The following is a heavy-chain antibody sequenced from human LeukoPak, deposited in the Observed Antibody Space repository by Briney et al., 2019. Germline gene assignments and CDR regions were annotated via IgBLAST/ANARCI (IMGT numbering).Heavy chain of an antibody. J-gene: IGHJ4*02. Sequence: GGSLRLSCAASGFTFSSYPMNWVRQAPGKGLEWVSVISGSGGATFYGDSVQGRFTISRDNSRDTLYLQMNSLTAEATAVYYCGKYLQTSVGANDYWGQGTLVTVSS. CDR1: GFTFSSYP. CDR3: GKYLQTSVGANDY. CDR2: ISGSGGAT. V-gene: IGHV3-23*01. D-gene: IGHD1-26*01.